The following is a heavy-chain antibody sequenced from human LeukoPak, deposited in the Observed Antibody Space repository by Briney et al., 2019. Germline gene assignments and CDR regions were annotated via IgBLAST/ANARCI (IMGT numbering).Heavy chain of an antibody. D-gene: IGHD3-22*01. Sequence: PSETLSLTYTVSGGSISTHYWSWIRQPPGKGLDWIGYIHSRGNTNSNPSLKSRVTISVDTSKNQFSLKLTSVTAADSAVYYCARHSLDDTNGYYCQFDYWGQGSLVTVSS. CDR1: GGSISTHY. J-gene: IGHJ4*02. V-gene: IGHV4-59*11. CDR2: IHSRGNT. CDR3: ARHSLDDTNGYYCQFDY.